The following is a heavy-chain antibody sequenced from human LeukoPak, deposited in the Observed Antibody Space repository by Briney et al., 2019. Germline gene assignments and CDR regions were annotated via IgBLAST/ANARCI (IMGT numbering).Heavy chain of an antibody. D-gene: IGHD2-15*01. CDR2: ISTSSSYT. J-gene: IGHJ6*04. V-gene: IGHV3-11*06. CDR1: GFSFSENY. Sequence: GGSLRLSCAASGFSFSENYISWVRHAPGGGRECVSYISTSSSYTNYADSVKDRFTISRDNAKNSVYIQMNSLRAEDTAVYYCARAVSGGSRYIGYYSAMDVWGKGPTVSVSS. CDR3: ARAVSGGSRYIGYYSAMDV.